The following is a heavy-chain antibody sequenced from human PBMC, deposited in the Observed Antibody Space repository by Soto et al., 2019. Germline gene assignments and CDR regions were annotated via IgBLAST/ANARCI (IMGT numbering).Heavy chain of an antibody. CDR2: ISYDGSDK. Sequence: QVQLVESGGGVVQPGRSLRLSCAASGFTFSSYAMSWVRQAPGKGLEWVVVISYDGSDKYYADSLKGRFTISRDNSKNALYLQMNSLRAEDTAVYYCARGPYYYGSGGRLFDYWGQGSLVTGPS. J-gene: IGHJ4*02. CDR3: ARGPYYYGSGGRLFDY. D-gene: IGHD3-10*01. CDR1: GFTFSSYA. V-gene: IGHV3-30-3*01.